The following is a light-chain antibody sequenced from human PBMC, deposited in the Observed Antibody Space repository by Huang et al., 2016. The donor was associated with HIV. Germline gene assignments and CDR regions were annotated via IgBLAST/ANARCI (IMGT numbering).Light chain of an antibody. CDR1: QDVSNY. CDR2: STS. V-gene: IGKV1-8*01. Sequence: AIRITQSPSSLSASTGDRVTITCRASQDVSNYLAWYQQKPGRAPKLIIYSTSTLQSGVPSRFSGNGSATDFSLTITCLQSDDFATYDCQQYHIYPWTFGQGTKVEI. CDR3: QQYHIYPWT. J-gene: IGKJ1*01.